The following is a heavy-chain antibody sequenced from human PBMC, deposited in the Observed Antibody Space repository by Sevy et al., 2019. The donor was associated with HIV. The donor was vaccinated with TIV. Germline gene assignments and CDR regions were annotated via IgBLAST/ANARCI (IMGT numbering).Heavy chain of an antibody. J-gene: IGHJ3*02. V-gene: IGHV3-30*02. Sequence: GGSLRLSCAASGFTFSSYGMHWVRQAPGKGLEWVAFIRYDGSNKYYAYSVKGRFTISRDNSKNTLYLQMNSLRAEDTAVYYCAKGGGYSGYEGDVAFDIWGQGTMVTVSS. CDR2: IRYDGSNK. D-gene: IGHD5-12*01. CDR3: AKGGGYSGYEGDVAFDI. CDR1: GFTFSSYG.